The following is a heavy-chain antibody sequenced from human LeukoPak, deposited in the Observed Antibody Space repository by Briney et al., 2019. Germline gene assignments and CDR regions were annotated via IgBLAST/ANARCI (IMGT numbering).Heavy chain of an antibody. CDR3: ARVSPYSSSWWGDFDY. D-gene: IGHD6-13*01. V-gene: IGHV7-4-1*02. CDR2: INTNTGNP. J-gene: IGHJ4*02. CDR1: GYTFTSYY. Sequence: ASVKVSCKASGYTFTSYYMHWVRQAPGQGLEWMGWINTNTGNPTYAQGFTGRFVFSLDTSVSTAYLQISSLKAEDTAVYYCARVSPYSSSWWGDFDYWGQGTLVTVSS.